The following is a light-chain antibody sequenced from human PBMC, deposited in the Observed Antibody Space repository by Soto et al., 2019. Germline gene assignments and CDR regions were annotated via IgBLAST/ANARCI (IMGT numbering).Light chain of an antibody. CDR3: QQYGSSPLT. V-gene: IGKV3-20*01. CDR2: GAS. J-gene: IGKJ4*01. CDR1: QSVTSSY. Sequence: EMGLTQSPGPLSLSPGERATLACRASQSVTSSYLAWYQQKPVQAPRLLIDGASSRSTGIPDRFSGSGCGTDFTLTISSLETEDVAVYYCQQYGSSPLTFGGGTKVEIK.